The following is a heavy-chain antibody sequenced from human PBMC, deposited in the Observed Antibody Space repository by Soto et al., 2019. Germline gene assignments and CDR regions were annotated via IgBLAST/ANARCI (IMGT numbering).Heavy chain of an antibody. J-gene: IGHJ4*01. CDR1: GNSVSNHTAG. V-gene: IGHV6-1*01. CDR3: ARGEKYSGRIFDY. Sequence: SETLPLTFSITGNSVSNHTAGWSGLRQSPSRGLERLGRTYHRSKWYYKYAVSVRVRITINPYTSKNKYSLQLNSLTPEDTAVYFCARGEKYSGRIFDYWGQGTLVTVSS. CDR2: TYHRSKWYY. D-gene: IGHD1-26*01.